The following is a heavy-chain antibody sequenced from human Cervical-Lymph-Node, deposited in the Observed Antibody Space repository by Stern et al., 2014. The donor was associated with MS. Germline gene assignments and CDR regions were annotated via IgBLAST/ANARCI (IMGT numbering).Heavy chain of an antibody. CDR3: ARDRASSRAGGGMDV. D-gene: IGHD6-6*01. V-gene: IGHV3-30*03. CDR2: ISYDGYNI. Sequence: VHLVESGGGVIQPGGSLRLSCAASGFSFNSYSMGWVRQAPGKGLEWVAVISYDGYNIDYAESVKGRFTISRENSKNTLSLQMNSLRVDDTAIYYCARDRASSRAGGGMDVWGQGTTVTVSS. J-gene: IGHJ6*02. CDR1: GFSFNSYS.